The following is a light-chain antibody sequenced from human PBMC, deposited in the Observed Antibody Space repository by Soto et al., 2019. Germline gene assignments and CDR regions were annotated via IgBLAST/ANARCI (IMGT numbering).Light chain of an antibody. J-gene: IGLJ2*01. Sequence: QSALTQPASVSGSPGQSITISCTGTSSDVGGYSYVSWYQQHPGKAPKLIIYDVSNRPSGVSNRFSGSKSGNTASLTISGLQAEDEADHYCSSYTSSSTLVFGGGTKLTVL. CDR1: SSDVGGYSY. CDR3: SSYTSSSTLV. V-gene: IGLV2-14*03. CDR2: DVS.